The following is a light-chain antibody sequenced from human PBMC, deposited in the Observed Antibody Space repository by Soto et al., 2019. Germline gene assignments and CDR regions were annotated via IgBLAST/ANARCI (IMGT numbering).Light chain of an antibody. CDR2: GAS. V-gene: IGKV3-20*01. Sequence: EIVLTQSPGTLSLSRGEIATLSCRASQSVSSSYLAWYQQKPGQAPRLLIYGASSRATGIPDRFSGSGSGTDFTLTISRLEPEDFAVYYCQQYGSSITYGQGTRLEL. CDR3: QQYGSSIT. CDR1: QSVSSSY. J-gene: IGKJ5*01.